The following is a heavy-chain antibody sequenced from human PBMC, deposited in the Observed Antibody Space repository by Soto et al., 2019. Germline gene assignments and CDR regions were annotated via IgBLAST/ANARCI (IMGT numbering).Heavy chain of an antibody. CDR3: ARLGGYYQAFDQ. CDR1: GGSMNTYY. Sequence: QVQLQESGPGLVKPSETLSLTCTVSGGSMNTYYWGWFRQPPGKGLESVGYIYYSGSTTYSPSLKGRVTISVDTSKNQFSLKLNSVTAADTAVYYCARLGGYYQAFDQWGQGSLVTVSS. J-gene: IGHJ4*02. V-gene: IGHV4-59*08. CDR2: IYYSGST. D-gene: IGHD3-22*01.